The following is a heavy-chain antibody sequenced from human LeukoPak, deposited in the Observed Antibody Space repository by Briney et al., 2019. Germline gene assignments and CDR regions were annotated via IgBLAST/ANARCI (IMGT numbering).Heavy chain of an antibody. D-gene: IGHD3-9*01. Sequence: ASVKVSCKASGYTFTSYGISWVRQAPGQGLEWMGWISAYNGNTNYAQKLQGRVTMTTDTSTSTAYMELRSLRSDDTAVYHCARQSMTGNERGDDAFDIWGQGTMVTVSS. V-gene: IGHV1-18*01. CDR1: GYTFTSYG. J-gene: IGHJ3*02. CDR2: ISAYNGNT. CDR3: ARQSMTGNERGDDAFDI.